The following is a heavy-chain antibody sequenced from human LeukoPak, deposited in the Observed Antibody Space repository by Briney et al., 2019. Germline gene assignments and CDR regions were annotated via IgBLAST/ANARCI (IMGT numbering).Heavy chain of an antibody. D-gene: IGHD3-10*01. CDR1: GYTFGSSG. Sequence: GASVKVSCKASGYTFGSSGINWVRQAPGQGLEWMGWISTYNGNTNYAQKLQGRVTMTTDTSTATAYMDLRSLRSDDTAVYHCARLLLLAVRGIYGPADYWGQGTLVTVSS. CDR3: ARLLLLAVRGIYGPADY. V-gene: IGHV1-18*01. J-gene: IGHJ4*02. CDR2: ISTYNGNT.